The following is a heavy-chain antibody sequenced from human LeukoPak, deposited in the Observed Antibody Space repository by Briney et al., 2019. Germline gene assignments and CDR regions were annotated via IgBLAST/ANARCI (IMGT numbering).Heavy chain of an antibody. CDR2: MNPNSGNT. V-gene: IGHV1-8*01. CDR3: ARVTMVRGVHGYYFDY. CDR1: GYTFTSYD. D-gene: IGHD3-10*01. J-gene: IGHJ4*02. Sequence: ASVKVSCKASGYTFTSYDINWVRQATGQGLEWMGWMNPNSGNTDYAQKFQGRVTMTRNTSISTAYMELSSLRSEDTAVYYCARVTMVRGVHGYYFDYWGQGTLVTVSS.